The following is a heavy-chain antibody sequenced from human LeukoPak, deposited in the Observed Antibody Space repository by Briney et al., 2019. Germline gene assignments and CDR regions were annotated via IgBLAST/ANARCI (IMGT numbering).Heavy chain of an antibody. D-gene: IGHD1-26*01. Sequence: GGSLRLSCAASGFTFSNYWMHWVSQTPGKGLVWVSRASPDGRGTTYADSVKGRFTISRDKDKSTFLQMNSLRAEDTAVYYCVRSVSGNYGRFDYWGQGTLVTVSS. CDR3: VRSVSGNYGRFDY. V-gene: IGHV3-74*03. CDR2: ASPDGRGT. CDR1: GFTFSNYW. J-gene: IGHJ4*02.